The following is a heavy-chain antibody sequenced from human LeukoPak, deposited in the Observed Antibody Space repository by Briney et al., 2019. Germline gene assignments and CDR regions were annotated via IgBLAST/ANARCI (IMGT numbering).Heavy chain of an antibody. CDR1: GFNFNTYN. CDR2: ISSDSSYI. V-gene: IGHV3-21*01. J-gene: IGHJ4*02. Sequence: GSLGLFCAASGFNFNTYNMNWVRQAPGEGLEWVLSISSDSSYIYYADSVKGRFTISRDNSKNTLYLQMNTLRVEDTAMYYCAKEGFNGVFLFDFWGQGTLVTVSS. D-gene: IGHD4-17*01. CDR3: AKEGFNGVFLFDF.